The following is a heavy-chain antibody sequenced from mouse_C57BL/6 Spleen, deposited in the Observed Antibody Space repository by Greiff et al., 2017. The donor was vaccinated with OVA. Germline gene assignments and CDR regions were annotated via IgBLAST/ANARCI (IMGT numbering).Heavy chain of an antibody. V-gene: IGHV1-15*01. CDR3: TRKGNYYAMDY. CDR1: GYTFTDYE. CDR2: IDPETGGT. Sequence: QVQLQQSGAELVRPGASVTLSCKASGYTFTDYEMHWVKQTPVHGLEWIGAIDPETGGTAYNQKFKGKAILTADKSSSTAYMELSSLTSEDSAVYYCTRKGNYYAMDYWGQGTSVTVSS. J-gene: IGHJ4*01.